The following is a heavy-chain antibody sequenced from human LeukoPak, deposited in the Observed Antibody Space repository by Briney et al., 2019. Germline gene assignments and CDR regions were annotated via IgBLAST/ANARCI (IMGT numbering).Heavy chain of an antibody. V-gene: IGHV4-31*03. CDR2: IYYSGST. J-gene: IGHJ4*02. Sequence: PSETLSLTCTVSGGSISSGGYYWSWIRQHPGKGLEWIGYIYYSGSTYYNPSLKSRVTISVDTSKNQFSLKLSSVTAADTAVYYCVCVDTASYFDYWGQGTLVTVSS. D-gene: IGHD5-18*01. CDR3: VCVDTASYFDY. CDR1: GGSISSGGYY.